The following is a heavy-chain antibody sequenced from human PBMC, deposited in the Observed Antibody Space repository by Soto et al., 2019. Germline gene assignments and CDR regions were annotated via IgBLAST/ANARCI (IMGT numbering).Heavy chain of an antibody. CDR3: AKDRQPDGRWPFDH. Sequence: EVQLLESGGNLVPTGGSLKLSGVASGFTLSTYTMSWVRQAPGKGLEWVSAILQNGETYYADSVRGRFTISRDNSNNIVHLQMDSLRAEDTAVYYCAKDRQPDGRWPFDHWGQGTLVTVSS. CDR2: ILQNGET. J-gene: IGHJ4*02. V-gene: IGHV3-23*05. CDR1: GFTLSTYT. D-gene: IGHD2-8*01.